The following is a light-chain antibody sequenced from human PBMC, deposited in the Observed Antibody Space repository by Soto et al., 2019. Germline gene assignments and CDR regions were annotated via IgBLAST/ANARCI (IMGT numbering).Light chain of an antibody. CDR3: TSYAGNDTPLL. CDR1: SSDVGDYDY. J-gene: IGLJ2*01. CDR2: EVN. Sequence: QSALTQPPSASGSPGQSVTISCTGTSSDVGDYDYVSWYQQHPGKAPKLLIFEVNKRPSGVPNRFSGSKSGNTASLTVSGLQAEDEAHYYCTSYAGNDTPLLFGGGTKLTVL. V-gene: IGLV2-8*01.